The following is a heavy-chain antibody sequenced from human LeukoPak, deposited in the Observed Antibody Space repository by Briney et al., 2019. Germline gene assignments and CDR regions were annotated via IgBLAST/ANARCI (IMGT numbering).Heavy chain of an antibody. CDR2: MNPNSGNT. D-gene: IGHD3-22*01. Sequence: ASVKVSCKASGYTFTSYGINWVRQATGQGLEWMGWMNPNSGNTGYAQKFQGRVTITRNTSISTAYMELSSLRSEDTAVYYCTAMNYYDSSGYYTHFDYWGQGTLVTVSS. CDR3: TAMNYYDSSGYYTHFDY. J-gene: IGHJ4*02. V-gene: IGHV1-8*03. CDR1: GYTFTSYG.